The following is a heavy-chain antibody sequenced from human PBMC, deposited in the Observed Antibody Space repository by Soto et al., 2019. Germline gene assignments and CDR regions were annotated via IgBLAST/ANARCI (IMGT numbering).Heavy chain of an antibody. D-gene: IGHD6-13*01. J-gene: IGHJ4*02. Sequence: SETLSLTCTVSGGSISSYYWSWIRQPPXKGLEWIGYIYYSGSTNYNPSLKSRVTISVDTSKNQFSLKLSSVTAADTAVYYCASTAQSSGWYSGVFDYSRQGTLDIVSS. V-gene: IGHV4-59*01. CDR2: IYYSGST. CDR1: GGSISSYY. CDR3: ASTAQSSGWYSGVFDY.